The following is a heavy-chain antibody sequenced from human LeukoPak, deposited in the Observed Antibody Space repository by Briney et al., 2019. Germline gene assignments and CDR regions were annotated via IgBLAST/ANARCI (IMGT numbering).Heavy chain of an antibody. Sequence: SVKVSCKASGGTFSSYAISWVRQAPGQGLEWMGGIIPIFGTANYAQKFQGRVTITADKSTSTAYMELSSLRSEDTAVYYCAREGIAAAGTGFWDLIRYNWFDPWGQGTLVTVSS. J-gene: IGHJ5*02. CDR2: IIPIFGTA. CDR1: GGTFSSYA. D-gene: IGHD6-13*01. CDR3: AREGIAAAGTGFWDLIRYNWFDP. V-gene: IGHV1-69*06.